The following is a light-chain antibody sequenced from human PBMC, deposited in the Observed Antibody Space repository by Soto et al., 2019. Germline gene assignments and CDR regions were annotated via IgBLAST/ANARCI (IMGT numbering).Light chain of an antibody. Sequence: DIQMTQSPSSLAASVGDRVTITCRASQAISTSLSWYQQKPGKDPNLLIYGASSLQRGVPSRFSASGSGTDFTLTISSLQPEDFATYFCLQSSRIPWPFGQGTKVDIK. CDR3: LQSSRIPWP. CDR1: QAISTS. V-gene: IGKV1-39*01. J-gene: IGKJ1*01. CDR2: GAS.